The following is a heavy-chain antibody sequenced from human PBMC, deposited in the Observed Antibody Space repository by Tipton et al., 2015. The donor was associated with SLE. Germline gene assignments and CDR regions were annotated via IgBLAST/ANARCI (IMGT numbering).Heavy chain of an antibody. CDR3: ARDSCGGDCSILDH. J-gene: IGHJ4*02. V-gene: IGHV4-31*02. CDR2: IYYTGTT. CDR1: GDSISGGSYY. D-gene: IGHD2-21*01. Sequence: SGDSISGGSYYWSWIRQLPGKGLEWIGYIYYTGTTYYNPSLRGRLTISVDTSRNQFSLKLTSVTAADTAVYYCARDSCGGDCSILDHWGRGTLVTVSS.